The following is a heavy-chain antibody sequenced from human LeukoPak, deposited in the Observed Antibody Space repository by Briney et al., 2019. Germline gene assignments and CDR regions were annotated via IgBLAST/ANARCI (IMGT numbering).Heavy chain of an antibody. CDR2: INHSGTT. V-gene: IGHV4-34*01. Sequence: PSETLSLTCAVYGGSFSGYYWSWIRQPPGKGLEWSGEINHSGTTNYNPSLKSRVTISVDTSKNQFSLKLRSVTAADTAVYYCARGTHTVTSAFDIWGQGTMVTVSS. CDR1: GGSFSGYY. D-gene: IGHD4-17*01. J-gene: IGHJ3*02. CDR3: ARGTHTVTSAFDI.